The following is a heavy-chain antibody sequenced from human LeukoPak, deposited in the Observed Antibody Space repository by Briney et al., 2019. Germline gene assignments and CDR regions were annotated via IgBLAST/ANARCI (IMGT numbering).Heavy chain of an antibody. CDR3: ARRRYYDSTGYLD. J-gene: IGHJ1*01. Sequence: SETLSLTCSLSGDYISSSSYYWGWIRQPPGKGLEWIGEIYYSGSTYYNASLKSRVSISIATSNNHFSLRLSSLSAADTALYYCARRRYYDSTGYLDWGRGTLITVSS. V-gene: IGHV4-39*02. D-gene: IGHD3-22*01. CDR2: IYYSGST. CDR1: GDYISSSSYY.